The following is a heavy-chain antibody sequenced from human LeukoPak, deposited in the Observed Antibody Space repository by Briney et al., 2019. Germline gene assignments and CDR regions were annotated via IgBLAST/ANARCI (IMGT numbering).Heavy chain of an antibody. Sequence: ASETLSLTCTVPGGSISSYYWSWIRQPPGKGLEWIGYIYYSGSTNYNPSLKSRVTISVDTSKNQFSLKLNSVTAADTAVYYCARGSRELYYFDYWGQGTLVTVSS. CDR1: GGSISSYY. V-gene: IGHV4-59*01. CDR2: IYYSGST. CDR3: ARGSRELYYFDY. J-gene: IGHJ4*02. D-gene: IGHD1-7*01.